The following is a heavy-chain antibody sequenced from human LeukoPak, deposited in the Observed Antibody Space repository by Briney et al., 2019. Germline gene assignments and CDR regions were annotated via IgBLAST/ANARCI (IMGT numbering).Heavy chain of an antibody. Sequence: PGGSLRLSCAASGFTVSSNYMSWVRQAPGKGLEWVSSISGTGADKYYADSLKGRFTVSRDNAKNSLYLQINSLRAEDTAVYYCARDVYRNFDYWGQGTLVTVSS. J-gene: IGHJ4*02. CDR3: ARDVYRNFDY. CDR1: GFTVSSNY. V-gene: IGHV3-21*01. CDR2: ISGTGADK. D-gene: IGHD1-14*01.